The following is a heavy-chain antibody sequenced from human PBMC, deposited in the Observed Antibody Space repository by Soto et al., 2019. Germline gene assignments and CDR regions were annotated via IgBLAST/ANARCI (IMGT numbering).Heavy chain of an antibody. J-gene: IGHJ4*02. CDR3: ARVGGYYDSSGYYYWDY. Sequence: QVQLVQSGAEVKKPGSSVKVSCKASGGTFSSYAISWVRQAPGQGLEWMGGIIPIFGTANYAQKFQGRVTITADESTSTAYMELSSLRSEDTAVYYCARVGGYYDSSGYYYWDYWGQGTLVTVSS. D-gene: IGHD3-22*01. CDR1: GGTFSSYA. CDR2: IIPIFGTA. V-gene: IGHV1-69*12.